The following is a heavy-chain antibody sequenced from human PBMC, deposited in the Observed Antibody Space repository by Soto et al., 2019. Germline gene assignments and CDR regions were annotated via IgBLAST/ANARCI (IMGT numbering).Heavy chain of an antibody. J-gene: IGHJ5*02. D-gene: IGHD1-1*01. V-gene: IGHV3-48*02. CDR3: VKVGLQFPWFDP. Sequence: GGSLRLSCAASGFTFSSYSMNWVRQAPGKGLEWVSYISSRSSTTYYADSVKGRFTISRDNANNSLYLQMSSLRDEDTAVYYCVKVGLQFPWFDPWGQGTQVTVSS. CDR1: GFTFSSYS. CDR2: ISSRSSTT.